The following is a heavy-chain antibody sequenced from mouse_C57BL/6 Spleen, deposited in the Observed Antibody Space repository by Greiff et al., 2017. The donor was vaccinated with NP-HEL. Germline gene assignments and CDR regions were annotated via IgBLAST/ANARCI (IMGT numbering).Heavy chain of an antibody. D-gene: IGHD2-4*01. J-gene: IGHJ4*01. CDR2: ISYDGSN. CDR3: AREGDYDARMDY. Sequence: DVQLQESGPGLVKPSQSLSLTCSVTGYSITSGYYWNWIRQFPGNKLEWMGYISYDGSNNYNPSLKNRISITRDTSKNQFFLKLNSVTTEDTATYYCAREGDYDARMDYWGQGTSVTVSS. CDR1: GYSITSGYY. V-gene: IGHV3-6*01.